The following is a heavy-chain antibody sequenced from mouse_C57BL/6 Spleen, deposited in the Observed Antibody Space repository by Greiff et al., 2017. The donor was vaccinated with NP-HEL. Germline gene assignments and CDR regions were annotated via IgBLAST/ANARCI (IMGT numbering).Heavy chain of an antibody. J-gene: IGHJ1*03. CDR3: ARISIYYGNYGEGYFDV. Sequence: QVQLQQSGAELMKPGASVKLSCKATGYTFTGYWIEWVKQRPGHGLEWIGEILPGSGSTNYNEKFKGKATFTADTSSNTAYMQLSSLTTEDSAIYYCARISIYYGNYGEGYFDVWGTGTTVTVSS. D-gene: IGHD2-1*01. V-gene: IGHV1-9*01. CDR1: GYTFTGYW. CDR2: ILPGSGST.